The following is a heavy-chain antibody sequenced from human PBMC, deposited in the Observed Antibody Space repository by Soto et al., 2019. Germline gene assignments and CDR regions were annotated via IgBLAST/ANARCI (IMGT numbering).Heavy chain of an antibody. CDR3: ARDVGPRGRSWFDP. Sequence: QVQLQESGPGLVKPSQTLSLTCTVSGGSISSGGYYWSWIRQHPGKGLEWIGYIYYSGSTYYTPSLKRRVTISVDTSKNQFSLKLSSVTAADTAVYYCARDVGPRGRSWFDPWGQGTLVTVSS. CDR1: GGSISSGGYY. CDR2: IYYSGST. D-gene: IGHD3-10*01. J-gene: IGHJ5*02. V-gene: IGHV4-31*03.